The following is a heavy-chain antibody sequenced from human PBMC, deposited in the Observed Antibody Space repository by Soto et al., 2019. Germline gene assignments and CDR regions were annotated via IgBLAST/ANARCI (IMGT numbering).Heavy chain of an antibody. Sequence: SETLSLTCTVSGGSISSGDYYWSWIRQPPGKGLEWIGNIYYSGSTYFNPSLQSRVTISLDTSENQFSLRLSSLTAADTAVYYCARDRYYGSGTFYNFYYGMDVWGQGTTVTVSS. J-gene: IGHJ6*02. CDR3: ARDRYYGSGTFYNFYYGMDV. CDR1: GGSISSGDYY. V-gene: IGHV4-30-4*01. D-gene: IGHD3-10*01. CDR2: IYYSGST.